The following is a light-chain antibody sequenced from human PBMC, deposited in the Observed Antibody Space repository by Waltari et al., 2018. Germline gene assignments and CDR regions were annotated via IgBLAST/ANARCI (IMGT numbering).Light chain of an antibody. CDR2: SAS. CDR1: QSIGNY. CDR3: QETYSRPYT. V-gene: IGKV1-39*01. Sequence: DIQVTQSPSSLSAPVGDRVSITCRASQSIGNYLNWYQHKPGKAPKLLIYSASSLQSGVPSRFSGSGSGTDFTLTITSLQPEDFATYYCQETYSRPYTFGQGTQLEIK. J-gene: IGKJ2*01.